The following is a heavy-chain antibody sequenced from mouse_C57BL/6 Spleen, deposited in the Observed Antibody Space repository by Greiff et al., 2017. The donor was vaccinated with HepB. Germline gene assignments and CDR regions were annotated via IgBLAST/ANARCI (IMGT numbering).Heavy chain of an antibody. CDR2: IRNKANGYTT. CDR1: GFTFTDYY. CDR3: ARGDGYYFDY. Sequence: EVHLVESGGGLVQPGGSLSLSCAASGFTFTDYYMSWVRQPPGKALEWLGFIRNKANGYTTEYSASVKGRFTISRDNSQSILYLQMNALRAEDSATYYCARGDGYYFDYWGQGTTLTVSS. D-gene: IGHD2-3*01. V-gene: IGHV7-3*01. J-gene: IGHJ2*01.